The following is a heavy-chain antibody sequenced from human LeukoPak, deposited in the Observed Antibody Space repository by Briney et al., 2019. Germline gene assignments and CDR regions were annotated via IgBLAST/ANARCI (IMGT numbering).Heavy chain of an antibody. CDR2: IYYSGNT. V-gene: IGHV4-59*01. J-gene: IGHJ3*02. CDR3: ARKNDFDI. CDR1: GFTFSSYS. Sequence: GSLRLSCAASGFTFSSYSMNWVRQSPGKGLEWIGCIYYSGNTYYNPSLKSRVTISVDMSKKQFSLRLTTVTAADTAVYYCARKNDFDIWGQGTLVTVSS. D-gene: IGHD2/OR15-2a*01.